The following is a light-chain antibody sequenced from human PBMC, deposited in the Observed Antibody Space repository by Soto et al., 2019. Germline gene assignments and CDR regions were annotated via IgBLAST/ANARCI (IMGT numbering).Light chain of an antibody. V-gene: IGKV1-6*01. J-gene: IGKJ1*01. Sequence: IQMTQSPLSLSASVGDRVIITCRASRDIGNDLGWYQQKPGKAPKLLIFAASTLHSGVPSRFSGSGSGTVFTLTISSLHPEDFVTYFCLQDYNLPRTFGQGT. CDR1: RDIGND. CDR3: LQDYNLPRT. CDR2: AAS.